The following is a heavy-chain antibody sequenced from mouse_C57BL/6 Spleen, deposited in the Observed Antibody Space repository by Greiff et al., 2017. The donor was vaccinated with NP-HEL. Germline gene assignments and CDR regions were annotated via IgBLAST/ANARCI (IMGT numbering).Heavy chain of an antibody. CDR1: GYTFTSYW. V-gene: IGHV1-64*01. CDR3: ARSYDYDVEAWFAY. J-gene: IGHJ3*01. CDR2: IHPNSGST. Sequence: VQLQQPGAELVKPGASVKLSCKASGYTFTSYWMHWVKQRPGQGLEWIGMIHPNSGSTNYNEKFKSKATLTVDKSSSTAYMQLSSLTSEDSAVYYCARSYDYDVEAWFAYWGQGTLVTVSA. D-gene: IGHD2-4*01.